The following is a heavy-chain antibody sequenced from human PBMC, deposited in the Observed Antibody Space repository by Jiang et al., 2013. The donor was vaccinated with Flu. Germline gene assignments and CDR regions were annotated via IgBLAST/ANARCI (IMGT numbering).Heavy chain of an antibody. Sequence: GLVQPGGSLRLSCAASGFSLSSFAMSWVRQAPGKGLEWVSAMTASGARTHYADSVKGRFTISRDISKNALYLQMNSLRAEDTAVYFCAKDVESGNDLTYAFDYWGQGTQVTVSS. CDR3: AKDVESGNDLTYAFDY. V-gene: IGHV3-23*01. CDR2: MTASGART. CDR1: GFSLSSFA. D-gene: IGHD5-12*01. J-gene: IGHJ4*02.